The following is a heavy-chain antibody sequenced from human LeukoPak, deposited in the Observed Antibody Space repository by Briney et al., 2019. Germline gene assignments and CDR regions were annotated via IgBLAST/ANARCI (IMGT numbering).Heavy chain of an antibody. CDR1: GGSISNYY. J-gene: IGHJ4*02. D-gene: IGHD3-10*01. Sequence: SETLSLTCTVSGGSISNYYWTWIRQPPGKGLEWIGYIFYSGGTNYNPSLKSRVTISVDTSKTQFSLKLSSVTAADTAVYYCARDRAAVDSYYFDYWGQGTLVTVSS. V-gene: IGHV4-59*01. CDR2: IFYSGGT. CDR3: ARDRAAVDSYYFDY.